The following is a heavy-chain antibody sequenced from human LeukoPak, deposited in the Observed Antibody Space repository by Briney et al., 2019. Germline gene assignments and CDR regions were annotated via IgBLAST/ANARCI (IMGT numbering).Heavy chain of an antibody. Sequence: GGSLRLSCAASGFTFSSYAMHWVRQAPGKGLEWVAVISYDGSNKYYADSVKGRFTISRDNSKNTLYLQMNSLRAEDTAVYYCARDGVVAATELYYYYGMDVWGQGTTVTVSS. V-gene: IGHV3-30-3*01. CDR2: ISYDGSNK. CDR3: ARDGVVAATELYYYYGMDV. J-gene: IGHJ6*02. D-gene: IGHD2-15*01. CDR1: GFTFSSYA.